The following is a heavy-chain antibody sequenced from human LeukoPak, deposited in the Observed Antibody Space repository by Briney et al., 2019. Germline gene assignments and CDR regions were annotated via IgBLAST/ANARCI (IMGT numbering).Heavy chain of an antibody. CDR1: GFTFSSFN. V-gene: IGHV3-21*01. Sequence: PGGSLRLSCAASGFTFSSFNMNWVRQVPGKGLEWVSSISSSSSYIYYADSVKGRFTISRDNAKNSLYLQMNSLRAEDTAVYYCARADEHDFWSGYRPDGFDIWGQGTMVTVSS. CDR2: ISSSSSYI. CDR3: ARADEHDFWSGYRPDGFDI. D-gene: IGHD3-3*01. J-gene: IGHJ3*02.